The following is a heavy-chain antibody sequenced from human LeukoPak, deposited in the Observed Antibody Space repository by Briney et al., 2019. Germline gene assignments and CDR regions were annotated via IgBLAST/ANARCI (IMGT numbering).Heavy chain of an antibody. CDR3: ATSHDVKTAPYDL. Sequence: PSETLSLTCTVSGGSISSYCWSWVRQPPGKVLEWIGYIFTSGSTDYNPSLKSRVTMSVDTSKNQLSMELRFLTAADTAVYYCATSHDVKTAPYDLWGQGTLVTVSS. CDR1: GGSISSYC. J-gene: IGHJ5*02. D-gene: IGHD2-21*01. V-gene: IGHV4-4*09. CDR2: IFTSGST.